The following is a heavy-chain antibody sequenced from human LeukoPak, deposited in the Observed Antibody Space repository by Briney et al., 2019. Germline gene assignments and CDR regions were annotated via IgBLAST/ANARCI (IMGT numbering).Heavy chain of an antibody. D-gene: IGHD2-2*02. V-gene: IGHV3-7*01. CDR1: RFTFSTYC. CDR3: ARYTEYYFDY. Sequence: GGSLRLSCAASRFTFSTYCMTWLRQAPGKGLEWVANMKRDGSEVYYANSVKGHFTISRDNAKNSLYLQMNSLRAEDTAVYYCARYTEYYFDYWGQGTLVTVSS. J-gene: IGHJ4*02. CDR2: MKRDGSEV.